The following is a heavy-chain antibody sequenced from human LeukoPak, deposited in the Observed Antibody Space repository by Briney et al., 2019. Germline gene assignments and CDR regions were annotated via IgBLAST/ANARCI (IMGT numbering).Heavy chain of an antibody. J-gene: IGHJ4*02. Sequence: SETLSLTCTVSGGSISSYYWSWIRQPAGKGLEWIGRIYTSGSTNYNPSLKSRVTMSVDTSKNQFSLKLSSVTAADTAVYYCARADYYDSSGYQYYFDYWGQGTLVTVSS. D-gene: IGHD3-22*01. V-gene: IGHV4-4*07. CDR2: IYTSGST. CDR3: ARADYYDSSGYQYYFDY. CDR1: GGSISSYY.